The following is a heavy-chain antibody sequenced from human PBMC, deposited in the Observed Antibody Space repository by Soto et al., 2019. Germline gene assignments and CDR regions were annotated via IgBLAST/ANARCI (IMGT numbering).Heavy chain of an antibody. CDR1: GYTFTSYY. V-gene: IGHV1-46*01. Sequence: QVQLVQSGAEVKKPGASVKVSCKASGYTFTSYYMHWVRQAPGQGLEWMGIINPSGGSTSYAQKFQGRVTKTRDTSTSTVYMELSSLRSEDTAVYYCAREMEVNSGSYGGMDVWGQGTTVTVSS. J-gene: IGHJ6*02. D-gene: IGHD1-26*01. CDR2: INPSGGST. CDR3: AREMEVNSGSYGGMDV.